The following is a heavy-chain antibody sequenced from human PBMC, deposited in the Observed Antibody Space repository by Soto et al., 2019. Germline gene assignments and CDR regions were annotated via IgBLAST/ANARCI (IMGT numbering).Heavy chain of an antibody. J-gene: IGHJ4*02. V-gene: IGHV1-69*01. D-gene: IGHD6-6*01. Sequence: QVQLVQSGAEVKKPGSSVKVSCKASGGTFSSYAISWVRKAPGQGLEWMGGIIPIFGTANYAQKFQGRVTIAEDEAKSTAYMELSSLRSGDTAVYYCARDPYSSSPGDYWGQGTLVTVSS. CDR1: GGTFSSYA. CDR2: IIPIFGTA. CDR3: ARDPYSSSPGDY.